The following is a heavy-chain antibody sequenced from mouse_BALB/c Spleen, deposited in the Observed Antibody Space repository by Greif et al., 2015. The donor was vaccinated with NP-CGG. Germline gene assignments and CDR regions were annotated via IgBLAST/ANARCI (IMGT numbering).Heavy chain of an antibody. Sequence: VQRVESGPGLVAPSQSLSITCTVSGFSLTSYGVHWVRQPPGKGLEWLGVIWAGGSTNYNSALMSRLSISKDNSKSQVLLKMNSLQTDDTAMYYCARDGYYAMDYWGQGTSVTVSS. CDR2: IWAGGST. V-gene: IGHV2-9*02. CDR3: ARDGYYAMDY. CDR1: GFSLTSYG. J-gene: IGHJ4*01.